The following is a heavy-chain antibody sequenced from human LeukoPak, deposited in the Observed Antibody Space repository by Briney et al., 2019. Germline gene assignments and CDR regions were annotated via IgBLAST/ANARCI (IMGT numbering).Heavy chain of an antibody. V-gene: IGHV3-33*01. CDR3: ARSTMVRGVTCYYYYGMDV. Sequence: GGSLRLSCTASAFTFSSYGMHWVRQAPGKGLEWVAVIWYDGSNKYYADSVKGRFTISRDNSKNTLYLQMNSLRAEDTAVYYCARSTMVRGVTCYYYYGMDVWGKGTTVTVSS. CDR1: AFTFSSYG. CDR2: IWYDGSNK. D-gene: IGHD3-10*01. J-gene: IGHJ6*04.